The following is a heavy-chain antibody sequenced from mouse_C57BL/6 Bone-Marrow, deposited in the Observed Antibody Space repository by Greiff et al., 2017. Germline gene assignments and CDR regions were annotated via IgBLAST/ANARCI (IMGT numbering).Heavy chain of an antibody. J-gene: IGHJ4*01. CDR1: GFSLTSYA. CDR2: IWTGGGT. D-gene: IGHD2-2*01. V-gene: IGHV2-9-1*01. Sequence: VHLVESGPGLVAPSQSLSITCTVSGFSLTSYAISWVRQPPGKGLEWLGVIWTGGGTNYNSALKSRLSTSKDNSKSKVFLKMNRLQTDDTARYDCARGAYGYEGYYAMDYWGQGTSVTVSS. CDR3: ARGAYGYEGYYAMDY.